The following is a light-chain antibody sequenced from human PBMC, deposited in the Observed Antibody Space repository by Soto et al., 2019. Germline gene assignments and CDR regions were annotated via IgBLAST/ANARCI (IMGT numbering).Light chain of an antibody. V-gene: IGLV1-51*01. CDR1: SSNIGNNY. CDR2: DNN. J-gene: IGLJ2*01. CDR3: GTWDSSLSALL. Sequence: QSVLTQPPSVSAAPGQKVTISCSGSSSNIGNNYVSWYQQLPGTAPKLLIYDNNKRPSGIPDRFSGSKSGTSATLGITGLQTGDEADYYCGTWDSSLSALLFGGETKLTVL.